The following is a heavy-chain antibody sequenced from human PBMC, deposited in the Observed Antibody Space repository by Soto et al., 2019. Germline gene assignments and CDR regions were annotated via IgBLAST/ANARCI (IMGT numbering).Heavy chain of an antibody. CDR1: GFSFSSYG. CDR2: ISYDGTDE. Sequence: PGGSLRLSCAASGFSFSSYGMHWVRQAPGKGLEWVAMISYDGTDEYYADSVKGRFTISRDNSKNAVYLQMNSLRAEDTAVYYFFLLKCDPTNHIYF. D-gene: IGHD2-15*01. J-gene: IGHJ1*01. CDR3: FLLKCDPTNHIYF. V-gene: IGHV3-30*03.